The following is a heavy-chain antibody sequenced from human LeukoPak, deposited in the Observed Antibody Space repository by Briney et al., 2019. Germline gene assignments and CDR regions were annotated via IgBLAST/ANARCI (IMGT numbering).Heavy chain of an antibody. Sequence: GGSLRLSCAASGFTVSSNYMSWVRQAPGKGLEWVSIIYSGGSTFYADSVKGRFTISRDNSKNTLYLQMNSLRAEDTAVYYCARSFRGSDGDFDYWGQGTQVTVSS. CDR3: ARSFRGSDGDFDY. CDR1: GFTVSSNY. V-gene: IGHV3-53*01. CDR2: IYSGGST. D-gene: IGHD5-12*01. J-gene: IGHJ4*02.